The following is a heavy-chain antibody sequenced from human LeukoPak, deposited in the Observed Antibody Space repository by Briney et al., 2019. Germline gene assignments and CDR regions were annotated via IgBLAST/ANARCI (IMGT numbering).Heavy chain of an antibody. J-gene: IGHJ4*02. CDR1: GFTFNNYA. Sequence: GGSLRLSCVASGFTFNNYAMTWVRQAPGKGLEWVSAISGSGYSTYYADSVKGRFTISRDNSKNTLYLQMNSLRAEDTALYFCAQWSRYFDYWGQGTLVTVSS. CDR2: ISGSGYST. V-gene: IGHV3-23*01. D-gene: IGHD1-26*01. CDR3: AQWSRYFDY.